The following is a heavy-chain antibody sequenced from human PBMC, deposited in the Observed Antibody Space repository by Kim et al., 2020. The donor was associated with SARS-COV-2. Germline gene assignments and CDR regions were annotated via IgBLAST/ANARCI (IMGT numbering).Heavy chain of an antibody. D-gene: IGHD1-26*01. CDR1: GFTFSSYW. J-gene: IGHJ4*02. V-gene: IGHV3-74*01. CDR2: INSDGSST. Sequence: GGSLRLSCAASGFTFSSYWMHWVRQAPGKGLVWVSRINSDGSSTSYADSVKGRFTISRDNAKNTLYLQMNSLRAEDTAVYYCARDGYIVGAHYYFDYCGQGTLVTVSS. CDR3: ARDGYIVGAHYYFDY.